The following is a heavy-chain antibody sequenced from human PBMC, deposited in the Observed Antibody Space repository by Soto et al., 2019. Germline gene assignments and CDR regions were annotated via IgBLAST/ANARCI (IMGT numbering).Heavy chain of an antibody. CDR2: IDWVDDK. CDR3: AHAYGGTSWPNDAFDV. D-gene: IGHD2-2*01. Sequence: SGPTLVNPTQTLTLTCTFSGFSLSTTGMFVSWIRQPPGKALEWLAHIDWVDDKYYTTSLKTRLTISKDTSKNQVVLTMTNMDPVDTATYYCAHAYGGTSWPNDAFDVWGQGTVVTVSS. J-gene: IGHJ3*01. CDR1: GFSLSTTGMF. V-gene: IGHV2-70*12.